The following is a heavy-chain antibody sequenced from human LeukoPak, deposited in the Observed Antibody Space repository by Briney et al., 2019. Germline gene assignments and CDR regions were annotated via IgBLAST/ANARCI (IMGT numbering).Heavy chain of an antibody. D-gene: IGHD3-22*01. CDR1: GFTFDDYA. V-gene: IGHV3-9*01. J-gene: IGHJ5*02. CDR2: LSWDGNNV. CDR3: ARGPMPQRTMNWFDP. Sequence: PGRSLRLSCAASGFTFDDYAMHWIRQAQGKGPEWVSGLSWDGNNVIYADSVRGRFTISRDNAKNSLYLQMDGLTIEDTAVYFCARGPMPQRTMNWFDPWGHGTRVTVSS.